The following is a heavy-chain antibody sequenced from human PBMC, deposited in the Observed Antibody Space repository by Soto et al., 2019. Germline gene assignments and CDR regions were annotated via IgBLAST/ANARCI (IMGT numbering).Heavy chain of an antibody. CDR2: IYWDDDK. V-gene: IGHV2-5*02. D-gene: IGHD4-4*01. Sequence: QITLKESGPTLVKPTQTLTLTCTFSGFSLSTSGVGVGWIRQPPGKALEWLALIYWDDDKRYSPSLKSRLTITHDASNTHVVLTRTTMHPVDTATSYCAPRTTGGYFHYCRQGTLVTVSS. J-gene: IGHJ4*02. CDR1: GFSLSTSGVG. CDR3: APRTTGGYFHY.